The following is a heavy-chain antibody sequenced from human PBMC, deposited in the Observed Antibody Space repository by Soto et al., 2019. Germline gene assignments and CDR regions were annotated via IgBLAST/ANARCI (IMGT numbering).Heavy chain of an antibody. CDR1: GGTFSSHA. J-gene: IGHJ6*02. CDR2: IIPISSTA. CDR3: ARGNYGDNCSQEYHDSMDF. V-gene: IGHV1-69*01. D-gene: IGHD1-1*01. Sequence: APVKLTCKASGGTFSSHAISWVRQAPGRRLEWMGGIIPISSTANYAQKFQGRVTITAAESTSTASLALSRLRSADTAVYYCARGNYGDNCSQEYHDSMDFWGQGTTVTVSS.